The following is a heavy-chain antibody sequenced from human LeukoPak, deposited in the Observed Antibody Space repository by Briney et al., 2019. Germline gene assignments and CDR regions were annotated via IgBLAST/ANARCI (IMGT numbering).Heavy chain of an antibody. J-gene: IGHJ4*02. D-gene: IGHD5-18*01. CDR2: INPNSGGT. CDR1: GYTFIDYY. Sequence: ASVKVSCKASGYTFIDYYIHWMRQAPGQGLEWMGWINPNSGGTHYAQNYQGRVTMTRDTSITTAFMDLSRLRSDDTAVYYCARGGSIQLWLLNYWGQGTLVTVSS. CDR3: ARGGSIQLWLLNY. V-gene: IGHV1-2*02.